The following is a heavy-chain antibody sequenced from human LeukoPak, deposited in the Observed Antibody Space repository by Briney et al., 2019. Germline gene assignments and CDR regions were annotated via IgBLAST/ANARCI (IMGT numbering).Heavy chain of an antibody. CDR3: ARGSDRSRDGYNRALDY. J-gene: IGHJ4*02. CDR2: INHSGST. Sequence: SETLSLTCAVYGGSFSGYYWSWIRQPPGKGLEWIGEINHSGSTNYNPSLKSRVTISVDTSKNQFSLKLSSVTAADTAVYYCARGSDRSRDGYNRALDYWGQGTLVTVSS. CDR1: GGSFSGYY. V-gene: IGHV4-34*01. D-gene: IGHD5-24*01.